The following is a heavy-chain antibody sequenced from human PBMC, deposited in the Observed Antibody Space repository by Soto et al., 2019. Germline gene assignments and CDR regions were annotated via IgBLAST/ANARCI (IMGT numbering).Heavy chain of an antibody. V-gene: IGHV1-18*01. CDR2: ISTYSGTR. CDR1: GHTFNNHA. D-gene: IGHD2-2*01. J-gene: IGHJ4*02. CDR3: AGDPNTSRFDY. Sequence: ASVKVSCKASGHTFNNHAVSWLRQAPGQGLEWMGWISTYSGTRNYARKFQDRVTMSSDTSTSTVYMELRSLTSNDTAIYYCAGDPNTSRFDYWGQGTPVTVSS.